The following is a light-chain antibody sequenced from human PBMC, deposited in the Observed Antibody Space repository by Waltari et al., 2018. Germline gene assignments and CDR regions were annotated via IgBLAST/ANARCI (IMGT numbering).Light chain of an antibody. CDR3: ASWDDSHYV. CDR2: RNN. CDR1: HANLGSNS. V-gene: IGLV1-47*01. J-gene: IGLJ1*01. Sequence: QSVLTQPPSASGTPGQRVSISCSASHANLGSNSLDWYQQFPGMAPKLLIYRNNQRPSGVPDRFSGSKFGTSASLAISGLRSEDEAVYYCASWDDSHYVFGTGTKVTVL.